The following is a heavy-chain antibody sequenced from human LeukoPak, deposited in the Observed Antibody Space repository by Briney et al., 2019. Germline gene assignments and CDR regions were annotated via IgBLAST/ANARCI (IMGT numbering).Heavy chain of an antibody. CDR1: GYTFTSYA. CDR2: INAGNGNT. D-gene: IGHD6-19*01. J-gene: IGHJ3*02. CDR3: AREKQWLSSGGDAFDI. V-gene: IGHV1-3*01. Sequence: ASVKVSCKASGYTFTSYAMHWVRQAPGQRLEWMGWINAGNGNTKYSQEFQGRVTITRDTSASTAYMELSRLRSDDTAVYYCAREKQWLSSGGDAFDIWGQGTMVTVSS.